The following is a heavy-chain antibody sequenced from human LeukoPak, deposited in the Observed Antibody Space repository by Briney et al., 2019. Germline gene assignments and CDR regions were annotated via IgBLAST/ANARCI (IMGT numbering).Heavy chain of an antibody. D-gene: IGHD2-21*01. J-gene: IGHJ5*02. CDR3: ARADRLDGGPYLIGP. Sequence: ASVKVSCKTSGYSFTDYYMHWVRQAPGQGLEWMGWINPNSGGTSSAQKFQGRVTMTRDTSITTVYMEVSWLTSDDTAIYYCARADRLDGGPYLIGPWGQGTLVIVSS. V-gene: IGHV1-2*02. CDR1: GYSFTDYY. CDR2: INPNSGGT.